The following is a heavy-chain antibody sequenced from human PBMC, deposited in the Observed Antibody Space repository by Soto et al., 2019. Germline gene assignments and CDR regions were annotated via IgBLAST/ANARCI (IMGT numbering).Heavy chain of an antibody. CDR1: GYTFTSYY. V-gene: IGHV1-46*01. CDR3: AKDHFGYYDNAGYGTH. J-gene: IGHJ4*02. Sequence: ASVKVSCKASGYTFTSYYIHWVRQAPGQGLEWMGIISPSGGGTSYAQKFQGRVTMTRDTSTSTVYLQMTSLRVEDTAVYFCAKDHFGYYDNAGYGTHWGQGTRVTVSS. CDR2: ISPSGGGT. D-gene: IGHD3-22*01.